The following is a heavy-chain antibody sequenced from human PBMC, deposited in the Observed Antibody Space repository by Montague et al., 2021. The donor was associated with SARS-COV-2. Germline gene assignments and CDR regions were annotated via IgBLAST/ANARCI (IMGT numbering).Heavy chain of an antibody. CDR1: GGSISGHY. J-gene: IGHJ2*01. D-gene: IGHD3-16*01. CDR2: FDHSGDT. Sequence: SETLSLTCSVSGGSISGHYWSWIRQPPGKGLEWIGNFDHSGDTKYNPSLKSRATISVDTSKNHFALRLSSVTAADTAVYYCAREFRIELWQTNWYFGLWGRGTTVTVSS. CDR3: AREFRIELWQTNWYFGL. V-gene: IGHV4-59*11.